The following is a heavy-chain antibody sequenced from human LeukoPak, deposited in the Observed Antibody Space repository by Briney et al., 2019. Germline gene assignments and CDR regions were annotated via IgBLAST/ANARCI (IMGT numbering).Heavy chain of an antibody. J-gene: IGHJ4*02. V-gene: IGHV4-4*02. CDR3: ARGPPTDYNGSGGYYFFDY. CDR1: GGSIGSNKW. Sequence: SGTLSLTCAVSGGSIGSNKWWSWVRQPPGKGLEWIGEIYHSGSTNYNPSLKSRVTISVDKSKHHFSLKLSSVTAADTAVYYCARGPPTDYNGSGGYYFFDYWGQGTLVTVSS. D-gene: IGHD3-22*01. CDR2: IYHSGST.